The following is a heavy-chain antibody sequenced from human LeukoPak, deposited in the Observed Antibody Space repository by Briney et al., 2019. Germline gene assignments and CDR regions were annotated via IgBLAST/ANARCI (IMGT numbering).Heavy chain of an antibody. D-gene: IGHD3-22*01. CDR3: ARGVGDSSGYVRLHFDY. Sequence: VASVKVSCKASGYTFTSYYMHWVRQAPGQGLEWMGIINPSGGSTSYAQKFQGRVTMTRDTSTSTDYMELSSLRSEDTAVYYCARGVGDSSGYVRLHFDYWGQGTLVTVSS. J-gene: IGHJ4*02. V-gene: IGHV1-46*01. CDR1: GYTFTSYY. CDR2: INPSGGST.